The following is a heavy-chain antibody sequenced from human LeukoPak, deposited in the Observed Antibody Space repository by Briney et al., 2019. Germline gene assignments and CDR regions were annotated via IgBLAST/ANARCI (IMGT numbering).Heavy chain of an antibody. J-gene: IGHJ5*02. CDR1: GFTFSSYA. CDR2: IRNDGSKD. V-gene: IGHV3-30*02. CDR3: VKGGSSSHNWFDP. Sequence: PGGSLRLSCAASGFTFSSYAMSWVRQAPGKGLEWVAFIRNDGSKDYYPDSVKGRFTISGDNSRSTLDLQMHSLRIEDTAVYYCVKGGSSSHNWFDPWGQGTLVTVSS. D-gene: IGHD6-13*01.